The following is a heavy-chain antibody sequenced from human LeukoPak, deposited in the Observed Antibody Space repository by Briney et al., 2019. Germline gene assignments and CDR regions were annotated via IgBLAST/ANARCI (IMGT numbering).Heavy chain of an antibody. CDR3: ARDRVPGTLDY. Sequence: GGSLRLSCATSGFTFSHYGMHWVRQAPGRGLDWVAHIRYDESDKYYADSVKGRFTISRDNAKNSLYLQMNSLRAEDTAVYYCARDRVPGTLDYWGQGTLVTVSS. CDR2: IRYDESDK. CDR1: GFTFSHYG. J-gene: IGHJ4*02. D-gene: IGHD1-26*01. V-gene: IGHV3-30*02.